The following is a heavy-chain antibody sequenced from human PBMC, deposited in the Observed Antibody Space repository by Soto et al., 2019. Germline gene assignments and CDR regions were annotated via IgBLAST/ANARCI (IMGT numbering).Heavy chain of an antibody. Sequence: ASVKVSCKASGYTFTSYAMHWVRQAPGQRXEWMGWINAGNGNTKYSQKFQGRVTITRDTSASTAYMELSSLRSEDTAVYYCARSEYCSGGSCYGMEYFQHWGQGTLVTVSS. J-gene: IGHJ1*01. CDR1: GYTFTSYA. CDR2: INAGNGNT. D-gene: IGHD2-15*01. CDR3: ARSEYCSGGSCYGMEYFQH. V-gene: IGHV1-3*01.